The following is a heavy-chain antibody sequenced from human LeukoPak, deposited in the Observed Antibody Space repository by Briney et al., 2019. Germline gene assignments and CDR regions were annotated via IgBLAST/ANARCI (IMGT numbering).Heavy chain of an antibody. Sequence: SETLSLTCTVSGGSISSGGYYWSWIRQHPGKGLEWIGYIYYSGSTYYNPSLRSRVTISVDTSKNQFSLKLSSVTAADTAVYYCAPMTIFGEVIDDVWGKGTTVTVSS. CDR2: IYYSGST. J-gene: IGHJ6*04. V-gene: IGHV4-31*03. D-gene: IGHD3-3*01. CDR3: APMTIFGEVIDDV. CDR1: GGSISSGGYY.